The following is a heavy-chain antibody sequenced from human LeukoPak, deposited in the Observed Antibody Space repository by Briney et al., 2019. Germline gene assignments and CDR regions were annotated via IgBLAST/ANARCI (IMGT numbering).Heavy chain of an antibody. D-gene: IGHD2-21*02. CDR3: ARSYCGGDCYWTIDY. CDR1: GYTFTSYY. V-gene: IGHV1-46*01. CDR2: INPSGGST. Sequence: GASVKVSCKASGYTFTSYYMHWVRQAPGQGLEWMGIINPSGGSTSYAQKFQGRVTMTRATSINTAYMELDRLTSDDTAIYYCARSYCGGDCYWTIDYWGQGTLVTVSS. J-gene: IGHJ4*02.